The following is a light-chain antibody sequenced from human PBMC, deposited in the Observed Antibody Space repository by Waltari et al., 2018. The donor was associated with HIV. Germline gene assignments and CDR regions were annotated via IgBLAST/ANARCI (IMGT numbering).Light chain of an antibody. CDR2: DVR. V-gene: IGLV2-11*01. CDR1: TSDVGGYDY. J-gene: IGLJ3*02. Sequence: QSALTQPRSVSGSPGQSVTISCTGTTSDVGGYDYVSWFQRHPGKAPKLMMYDVRKRPSGFSDRFSGSKSGNTASLTISGLQAEDEADYFCCSYADTYAWVFGGGTKLTVL. CDR3: CSYADTYAWV.